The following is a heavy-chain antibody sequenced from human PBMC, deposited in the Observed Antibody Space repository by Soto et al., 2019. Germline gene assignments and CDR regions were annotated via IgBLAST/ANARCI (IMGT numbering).Heavy chain of an antibody. V-gene: IGHV4-59*08. Sequence: PXXTLSLTCTVSGRSISSYYWRWIPQPPGKGLEWIGYIYYSGSTNYNPSLKSRVTISVDTSKNQFSLSLSSATAADTAVYYCARGRGYSYGLDPWGQGTLVTVSS. CDR1: GRSISSYY. CDR2: IYYSGST. CDR3: ARGRGYSYGLDP. J-gene: IGHJ5*02. D-gene: IGHD5-18*01.